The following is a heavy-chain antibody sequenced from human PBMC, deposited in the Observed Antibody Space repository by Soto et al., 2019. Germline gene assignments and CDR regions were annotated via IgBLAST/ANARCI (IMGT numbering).Heavy chain of an antibody. CDR2: IFPRDSDT. Sequence: GESLKISCRGSGYSFTNYWIGWVRQMPGKGLEWMGIIFPRDSDTRYSPSFQGQVTISADKSITTAYLQWNSLEASDTAIYYCARWDATGYAGVFDYWGQGSLVTVSS. D-gene: IGHD2-2*01. CDR3: ARWDATGYAGVFDY. V-gene: IGHV5-51*01. CDR1: GYSFTNYW. J-gene: IGHJ4*02.